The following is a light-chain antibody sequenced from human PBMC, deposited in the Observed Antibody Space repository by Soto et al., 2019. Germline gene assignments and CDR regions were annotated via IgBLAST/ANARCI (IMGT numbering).Light chain of an antibody. CDR1: QSVSSL. Sequence: VLTQSPATLSVSPGERVTLSCRASQSVSSLLAWYQQKPGQAPRLLIYSTSIRATGIPARFSGSGSGTEFTLTISSLQSEDFAIYYCQQYHYWPYTFGQGTNLEIK. J-gene: IGKJ2*01. CDR2: STS. CDR3: QQYHYWPYT. V-gene: IGKV3-15*01.